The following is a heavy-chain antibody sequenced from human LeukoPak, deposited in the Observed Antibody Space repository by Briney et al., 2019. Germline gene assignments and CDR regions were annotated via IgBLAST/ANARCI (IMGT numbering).Heavy chain of an antibody. CDR1: GFTFSSYA. D-gene: IGHD1-26*01. V-gene: IGHV3-23*01. J-gene: IGHJ4*02. CDR2: ISGSGGST. Sequence: GGSLRLSCAASGFTFSSYAMSWGRQAPGKGLEWVSAISGSGGSTYYADSVKGRFTISRDNSKNTLYLQMNSLRAEDTAVYYCAKLLVEWELLPDFDYWGQGTLVTVSS. CDR3: AKLLVEWELLPDFDY.